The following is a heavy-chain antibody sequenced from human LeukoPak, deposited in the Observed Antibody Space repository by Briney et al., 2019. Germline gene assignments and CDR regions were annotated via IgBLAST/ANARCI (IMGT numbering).Heavy chain of an antibody. CDR3: ARDRYGRYFDWLHPGIDY. J-gene: IGHJ4*02. CDR2: ISSSSSYI. Sequence: AGGSLRLSCAASGFTFSSYSMNWVRQAPGKGLEWVSSISSSSSYIYYADSVKGRFTISRDNAKNSLYLQMNSLRAEDTAVYYCARDRYGRYFDWLHPGIDYWGQGTLVTVSS. CDR1: GFTFSSYS. V-gene: IGHV3-21*01. D-gene: IGHD3-9*01.